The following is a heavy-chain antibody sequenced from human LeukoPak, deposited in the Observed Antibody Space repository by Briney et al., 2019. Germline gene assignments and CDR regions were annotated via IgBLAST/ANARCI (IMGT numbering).Heavy chain of an antibody. J-gene: IGHJ4*02. V-gene: IGHV3-21*01. CDR2: ISSSSSYI. CDR3: ARGRRLHLDY. CDR1: GFTFSSYS. D-gene: IGHD4-11*01. Sequence: NPGGSLRLSCAASGFTFSSYSMNWVRQAPGKGLEWVSSISSSSSYIYYADSVMGRFTISRDNAKNSLYLQMNSLRAEDTAVYYCARGRRLHLDYWGQGTLVTVSS.